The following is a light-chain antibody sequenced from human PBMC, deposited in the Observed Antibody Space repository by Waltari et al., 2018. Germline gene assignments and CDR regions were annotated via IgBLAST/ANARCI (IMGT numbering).Light chain of an antibody. Sequence: DIQMTQSPSSLSASVGDRVTITCQATEDINNYLNWYQQKPGKAPKPLIYEASNLETGVPSRFRGSGYGTDFTFAISSMQPEDVATYYCQQYHDLPTFGQGTRLEIK. J-gene: IGKJ5*01. V-gene: IGKV1-33*01. CDR3: QQYHDLPT. CDR1: EDINNY. CDR2: EAS.